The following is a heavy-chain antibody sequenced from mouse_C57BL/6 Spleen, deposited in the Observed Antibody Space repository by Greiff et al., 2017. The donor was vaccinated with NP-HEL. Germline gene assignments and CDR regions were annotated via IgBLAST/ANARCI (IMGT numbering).Heavy chain of an antibody. CDR1: GFTFSSYG. CDR3: ARHYDYDGSPAMDY. V-gene: IGHV5-6*02. Sequence: DVKLVESGGDLVKPGGSLKLSCAASGFTFSSYGMSWVRQTPDKRLEWVATISSGGSYTYYPDSVKGRFTISRDNAKNTLYLQMSSLKSEDTAMYYCARHYDYDGSPAMDYWGQGTSVTVSS. J-gene: IGHJ4*01. D-gene: IGHD2-4*01. CDR2: ISSGGSYT.